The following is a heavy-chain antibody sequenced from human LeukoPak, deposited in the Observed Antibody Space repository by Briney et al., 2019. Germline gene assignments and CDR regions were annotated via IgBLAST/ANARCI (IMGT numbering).Heavy chain of an antibody. CDR2: IYYNVAT. D-gene: IGHD5-24*01. J-gene: IGHJ4*02. V-gene: IGHV4-39*02. CDR3: ARVRDGYNRNWAY. CDR1: GGSISSSIYY. Sequence: SETLSLTCTVSGGSISSSIYYWGWFRQPPGKGLEWIGSIYYNVATYYHSSLKSRVTISVDTSKNHLSLKLSSVTAADTAVYYCARVRDGYNRNWAYWGQGTLVTVSS.